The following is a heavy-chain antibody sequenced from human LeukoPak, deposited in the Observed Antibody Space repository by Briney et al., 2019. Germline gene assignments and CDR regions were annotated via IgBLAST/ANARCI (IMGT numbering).Heavy chain of an antibody. Sequence: ASVKVSCEVSGYTLTELSMHWVRQAPGKGLEWMGGFDPEDGETIYAQKFQGRVTMAEDTSTDTAYMELSSLRSDDTAVYYCARVLAVAGSNWFDPWGQGTLVTVSS. CDR1: GYTLTELS. J-gene: IGHJ5*02. V-gene: IGHV1-24*01. CDR2: FDPEDGET. CDR3: ARVLAVAGSNWFDP. D-gene: IGHD6-19*01.